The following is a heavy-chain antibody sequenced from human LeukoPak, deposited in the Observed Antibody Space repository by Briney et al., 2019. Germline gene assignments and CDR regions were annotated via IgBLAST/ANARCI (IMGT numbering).Heavy chain of an antibody. D-gene: IGHD4-17*01. Sequence: ASVKVSCKASGYTFTSYGISWVRQAPGQGLEWMGWICAYNGNTNYAQKLQGRVTMTTDTSTSTAYMELRSLRSDDTAVYCCARQRGQREVTTCFDYWGQGTLVSVSS. J-gene: IGHJ4*02. CDR2: ICAYNGNT. CDR1: GYTFTSYG. V-gene: IGHV1-18*01. CDR3: ARQRGQREVTTCFDY.